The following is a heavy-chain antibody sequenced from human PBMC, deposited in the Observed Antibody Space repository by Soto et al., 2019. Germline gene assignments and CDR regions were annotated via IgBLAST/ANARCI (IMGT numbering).Heavy chain of an antibody. Sequence: EVQLLESGGGLVQPGGSLRLSCAASGFTFSSYAMSWVRQAPGKGLEWVSAISGSGGSTYYVDSVKGRFTISRDNSKNTLYLQMNRLRAEDTAVDYCAKDLRSYVENMMTVGGVIGRDAVDIWGQGTMVTVSS. J-gene: IGHJ3*02. D-gene: IGHD3-16*02. CDR3: AKDLRSYVENMMTVGGVIGRDAVDI. V-gene: IGHV3-23*01. CDR2: ISGSGGST. CDR1: GFTFSSYA.